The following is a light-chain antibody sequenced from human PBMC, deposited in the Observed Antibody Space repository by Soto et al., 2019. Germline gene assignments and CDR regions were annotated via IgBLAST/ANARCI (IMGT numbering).Light chain of an antibody. Sequence: QSVLTQPASVSGSPGQSITIFCSGTSSDVGAYKFVSWYRHHPGKAPQVMIYEVSNRPSGVSNRFSGSKSGNTASLTISGLQPEDEGDYYCSSYTSTSTPWVFDGGTKLTVL. CDR3: SSYTSTSTPWV. CDR2: EVS. J-gene: IGLJ3*02. V-gene: IGLV2-14*01. CDR1: SSDVGAYKF.